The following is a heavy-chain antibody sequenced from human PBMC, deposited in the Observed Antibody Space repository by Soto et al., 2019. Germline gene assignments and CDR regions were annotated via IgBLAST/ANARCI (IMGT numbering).Heavy chain of an antibody. CDR2: ISDIAYT. V-gene: IGHV4-61*05. J-gene: IGHJ6*02. CDR3: HARGPLPTAGNGEYYYYGMDV. D-gene: IGHD1-26*01. CDR1: GGSITYINNHY. Sequence: SETLSLTCTVSGGSITYINNHYCSWFRLPPGKGLEWIGYISDIAYTSYNPSLKSRVTISVDRSKNQFSLKLSSVTAADTAVYYCHARGPLPTAGNGEYYYYGMDVWGQGTTVTVSS.